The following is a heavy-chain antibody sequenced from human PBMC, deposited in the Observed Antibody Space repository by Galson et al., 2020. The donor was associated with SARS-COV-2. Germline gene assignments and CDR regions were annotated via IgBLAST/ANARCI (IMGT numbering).Heavy chain of an antibody. CDR1: GGSISSYY. V-gene: IGHV4-59*01. J-gene: IGHJ4*02. CDR3: ARGCSGGSCYSLGA. D-gene: IGHD2-15*01. Sequence: SETLSLTCTVSGGSISSYYWSWIRQPPGKGLEWIGYIYYSGSTNYNPSLKSRVTISVDTSKNQFSLKLSSVTAADTAVYYCARGCSGGSCYSLGAWGQGTLVTVSS. CDR2: IYYSGST.